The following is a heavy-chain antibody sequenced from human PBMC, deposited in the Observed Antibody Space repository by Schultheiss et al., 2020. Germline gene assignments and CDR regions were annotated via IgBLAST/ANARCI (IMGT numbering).Heavy chain of an antibody. Sequence: SVKVSCKASGGTFSSYTISWVRQAPGQGLEWMGRIIPILGIANYAQKFQGRVTITADKSTSTAYMELSSLRSEDTAVYYCARSRGSSSNWFDPWGQGTLVTVSS. CDR1: GGTFSSYT. CDR3: ARSRGSSSNWFDP. V-gene: IGHV1-69*02. CDR2: IIPILGIA. J-gene: IGHJ5*02. D-gene: IGHD6-6*01.